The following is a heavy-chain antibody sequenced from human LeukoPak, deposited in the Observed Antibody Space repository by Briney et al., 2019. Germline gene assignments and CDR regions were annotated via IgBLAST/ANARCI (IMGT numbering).Heavy chain of an antibody. V-gene: IGHV3-48*03. D-gene: IGHD3-10*01. CDR3: TTDITYGPGSYAFDY. J-gene: IGHJ4*02. CDR2: ISRSGDTI. Sequence: GGSLRLSCAASGFTFSRYEMNWVRQAPGKGLEWVSYISRSGDTIYFADSVKGRFTISRDNAKNSLYLQMSSLRAEDTAVYYCTTDITYGPGSYAFDYWGQGTLVTVSS. CDR1: GFTFSRYE.